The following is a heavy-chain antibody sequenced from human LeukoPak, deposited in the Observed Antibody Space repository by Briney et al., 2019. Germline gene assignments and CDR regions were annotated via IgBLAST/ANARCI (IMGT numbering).Heavy chain of an antibody. CDR2: ISAYNGNT. J-gene: IGHJ5*02. Sequence: ASVKVSCKASVYTFTSYGISWVRQAPGQGLEWMGWISAYNGNTNYAQKLQGRVTMTTDTSTSTAYMELRSLRSDDTAVYYCARAGSGWFTRRWFDPWGQGTLVTVSS. CDR3: ARAGSGWFTRRWFDP. V-gene: IGHV1-18*01. D-gene: IGHD6-19*01. CDR1: VYTFTSYG.